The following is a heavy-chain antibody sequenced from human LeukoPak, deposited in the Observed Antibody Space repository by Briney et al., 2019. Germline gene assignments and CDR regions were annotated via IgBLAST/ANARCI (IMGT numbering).Heavy chain of an antibody. V-gene: IGHV1-18*01. J-gene: IGHJ4*02. Sequence: ASVTVSCKASGYTFTTYAISWVRQAPGQGLEWMGWISGYNGNTVYAQQFQGRVTMTTDTSTSTVYMDLRSLRSDDTAEYYCARSHYDSSGHLDYWGQGTLVTVSS. D-gene: IGHD3-22*01. CDR1: GYTFTTYA. CDR2: ISGYNGNT. CDR3: ARSHYDSSGHLDY.